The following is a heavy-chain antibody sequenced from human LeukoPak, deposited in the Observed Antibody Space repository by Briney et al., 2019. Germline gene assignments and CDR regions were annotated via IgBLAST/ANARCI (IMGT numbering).Heavy chain of an antibody. CDR3: AAVLYGDYDHHDAFDI. D-gene: IGHD4-17*01. V-gene: IGHV3-64*01. CDR1: GFTFSSYA. J-gene: IGHJ3*02. CDR2: IRSNGGST. Sequence: HPGGSLRLSCAASGFTFSSYAMHWVRQAPGKGLEYVSAIRSNGGSTYYANSVKGRFTISRDNSKNTLYLQMGSLRAEDMAVYYCAAVLYGDYDHHDAFDIWGQGTMVTVSS.